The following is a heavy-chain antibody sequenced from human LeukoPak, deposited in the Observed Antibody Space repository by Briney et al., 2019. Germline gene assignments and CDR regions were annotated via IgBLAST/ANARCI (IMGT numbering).Heavy chain of an antibody. CDR2: IKSDGREK. Sequence: GGPLRLSCAASGFTFSNYWMTWVRQAPGKGLEWVANIKSDGREKYYVDSVKGRFTISRYNAKNSLYLQMNSLRGDDTAVYYCARDPYLGDGDYWGQGTLVTVSS. D-gene: IGHD4-17*01. V-gene: IGHV3-7*03. CDR1: GFTFSNYW. J-gene: IGHJ4*02. CDR3: ARDPYLGDGDY.